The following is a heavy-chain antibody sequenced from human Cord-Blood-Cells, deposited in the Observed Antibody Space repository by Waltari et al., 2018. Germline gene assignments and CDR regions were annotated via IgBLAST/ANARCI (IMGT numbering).Heavy chain of an antibody. Sequence: QVQLQQWGAGLLKPSETLSLTCAVYGGSFSGYYWSWIRQPPGKGLEWIGEINHSGSTNYNPSLKSRVTISVDTSKNQFSLKLSSVTAADTAVYYCASRNLLLWFGELFDYWVQGTLVTVSS. CDR3: ASRNLLLWFGELFDY. CDR2: INHSGST. J-gene: IGHJ4*02. V-gene: IGHV4-34*01. D-gene: IGHD3-10*01. CDR1: GGSFSGYY.